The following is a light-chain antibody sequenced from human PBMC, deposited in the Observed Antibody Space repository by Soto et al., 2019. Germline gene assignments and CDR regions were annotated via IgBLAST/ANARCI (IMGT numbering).Light chain of an antibody. CDR2: STN. J-gene: IGLJ3*02. V-gene: IGLV8-61*01. CDR1: SGSVSTSYY. Sequence: QTVVTQEPSFSVSPGGTVTLTCGLSSGSVSTSYYPSWYQQTPGQAPRTLIDSTNTRSSGVPDRFSGSILGNKAALTITGAQADDESDYYCVLYMGSGIRVFGGGNKLTVL. CDR3: VLYMGSGIRV.